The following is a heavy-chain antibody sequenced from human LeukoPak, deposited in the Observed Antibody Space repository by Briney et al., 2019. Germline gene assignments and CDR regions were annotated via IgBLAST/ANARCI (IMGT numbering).Heavy chain of an antibody. J-gene: IGHJ4*02. Sequence: PSETLSLTCTVSGDSISSYYRSWIRQPPGKGLEWIGYIYYSGSTNYNPSLKSRVTMSVDTSKNQFSLKLSSVTAADTAVYYCASSYYYGSGNLDYWGQGTLVTVSS. CDR3: ASSYYYGSGNLDY. V-gene: IGHV4-59*01. CDR2: IYYSGST. D-gene: IGHD3-10*01. CDR1: GDSISSYY.